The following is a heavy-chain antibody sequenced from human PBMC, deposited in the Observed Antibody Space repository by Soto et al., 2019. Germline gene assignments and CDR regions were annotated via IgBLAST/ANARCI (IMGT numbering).Heavy chain of an antibody. CDR2: IWYDGSNK. CDR3: ARDGGLMVYAIGVFDY. V-gene: IGHV3-33*01. Sequence: QVQLVESGGGVVQPGRSLRLSCAASGFTFSSYGMHWVRQAPGKGLEWVAVIWYDGSNKYYADSAKGRFTISRDNSKNTLYLQMNSLRAEDTAVYYCARDGGLMVYAIGVFDYWGQGTLVTVSS. CDR1: GFTFSSYG. D-gene: IGHD2-8*01. J-gene: IGHJ4*02.